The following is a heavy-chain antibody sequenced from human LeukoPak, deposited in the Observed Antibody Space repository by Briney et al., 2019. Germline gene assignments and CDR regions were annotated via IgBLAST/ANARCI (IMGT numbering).Heavy chain of an antibody. Sequence: PSETLSLTCAVYGGSFSGYYWSWIRQTPGKGLEWIGYIYYSGSTNYNPSLKSRVTISVDTSKNQFSLKLSSVTAADTAVYYCARDSYIYSSGWHHFDYWGQGTLVTVSS. CDR1: GGSFSGYY. V-gene: IGHV4-59*01. CDR3: ARDSYIYSSGWHHFDY. CDR2: IYYSGST. D-gene: IGHD6-19*01. J-gene: IGHJ4*02.